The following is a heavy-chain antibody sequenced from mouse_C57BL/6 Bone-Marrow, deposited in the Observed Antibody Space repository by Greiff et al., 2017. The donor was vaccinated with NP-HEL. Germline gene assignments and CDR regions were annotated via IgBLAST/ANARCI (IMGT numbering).Heavy chain of an antibody. Sequence: EVKLMESGPGLVKPSQSLSLTCSVTGYSITSGYYWNWIRQFPGNKLEWMGYISYDGSNNYNPSLKNRISITRDTSNNQFFLKLNSVTTEDTATYYCARALRAMDYWGQGTSVTVSS. J-gene: IGHJ4*01. CDR2: ISYDGSN. CDR3: ARALRAMDY. CDR1: GYSITSGYY. V-gene: IGHV3-6*01.